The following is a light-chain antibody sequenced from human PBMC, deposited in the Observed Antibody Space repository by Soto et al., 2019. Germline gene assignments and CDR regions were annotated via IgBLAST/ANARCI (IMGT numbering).Light chain of an antibody. Sequence: QSALTQPASVSGSPGQSITISCTGTSSDVGGYNYVSWYQQHPGKAPKLMIYDVSNRPSGVSNRFSGSKSGNTASLTISGLQAEDEADYYCSSYTCSITLYVFGPGSMVTV. J-gene: IGLJ1*01. CDR3: SSYTCSITLYV. V-gene: IGLV2-14*01. CDR1: SSDVGGYNY. CDR2: DVS.